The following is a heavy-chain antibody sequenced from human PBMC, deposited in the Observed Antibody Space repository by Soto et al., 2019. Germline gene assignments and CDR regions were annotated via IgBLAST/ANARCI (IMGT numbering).Heavy chain of an antibody. V-gene: IGHV3-13*01. CDR1: GFTYRSYD. CDR2: LVGAGAR. D-gene: IGHD3-10*01. Sequence: EAQLVESGGGLVQPGGSLRLSCAAFGFTYRSYDMHWVRHVPGKGLEWVSSLVGAGAREYAGSVRGRFTISRDNAKNSLYLQMDSLRVADTAVYYCTRATFGVGMDLWGQGTPVTVSS. CDR3: TRATFGVGMDL. J-gene: IGHJ6*02.